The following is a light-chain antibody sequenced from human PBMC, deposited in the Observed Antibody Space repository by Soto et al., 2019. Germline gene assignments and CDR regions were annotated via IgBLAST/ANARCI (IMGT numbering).Light chain of an antibody. Sequence: SYELTQPPSVSVSPGQTASITCSGDTLGDKYACWYQQKPGQSPVLVIYQDSKRPSGIPERFSGSNSGNTATLTISGTQAMDEADYYCQAWDSSTAAVFGGGTKVTVL. CDR1: TLGDKY. J-gene: IGLJ2*01. CDR2: QDS. V-gene: IGLV3-1*01. CDR3: QAWDSSTAAV.